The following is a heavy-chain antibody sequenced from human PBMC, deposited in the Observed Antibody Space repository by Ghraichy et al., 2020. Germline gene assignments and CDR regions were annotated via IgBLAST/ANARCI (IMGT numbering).Heavy chain of an antibody. CDR1: GGSFSGYY. V-gene: IGHV4-34*01. J-gene: IGHJ4*01. CDR2: INHSGST. CDR3: ARGPPYYDFWSGYSYYFDY. D-gene: IGHD3-3*01. Sequence: SETLSLTCAVYGGSFSGYYWSWIRQPPGKGLEWIGEINHSGSTNYNPSLKSRVTISVDTSKNQFSLKLSSVTAADTAVYYCARGPPYYDFWSGYSYYFDYWGHGTLVTISS.